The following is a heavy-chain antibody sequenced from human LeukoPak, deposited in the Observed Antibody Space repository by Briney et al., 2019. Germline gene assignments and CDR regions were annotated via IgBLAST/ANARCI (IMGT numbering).Heavy chain of an antibody. Sequence: GRSLRLSCAASGFTFDDYAMHWVRQAPGKCLEWVSGISWNSGSIGYADSVKGRFTISRNNAKNSLYLQMNSMRAEDMALYYCAKDSSGSYYGPGRFFDYWGQGTLVTVSS. D-gene: IGHD1-26*01. V-gene: IGHV3-9*03. CDR3: AKDSSGSYYGPGRFFDY. CDR1: GFTFDDYA. J-gene: IGHJ4*02. CDR2: ISWNSGSI.